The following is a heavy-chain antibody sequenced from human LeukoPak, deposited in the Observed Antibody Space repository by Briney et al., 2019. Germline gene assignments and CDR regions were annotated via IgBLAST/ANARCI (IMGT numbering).Heavy chain of an antibody. CDR3: ARERGRSYGSVPYYYYDMDV. J-gene: IGHJ6*03. CDR1: GGSLSSYY. D-gene: IGHD5-18*01. CDR2: IYCSGST. V-gene: IGHV4-59*12. Sequence: ETPCLTCAVSGGSLSSYYWSWIRQPPGKGLEWIGYIYCSGSTNYTTSLQSRVSISVDTSKNQFSLKLSSVTAADTAVYYCARERGRSYGSVPYYYYDMDVWGKGTTVTVSS.